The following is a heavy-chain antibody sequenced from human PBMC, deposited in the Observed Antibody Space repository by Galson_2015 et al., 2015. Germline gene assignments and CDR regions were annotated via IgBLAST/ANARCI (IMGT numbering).Heavy chain of an antibody. Sequence: LRLSCAPSLLTLSCIAMLWVRQAPGEGLVVVAVISYEGSNKYYADFVKGRFTISRDNSKNPLYLQMKSLRAEDTAVYYSVSFRITRGGIHVWGQGTTVTVSS. V-gene: IGHV3-30-3*01. J-gene: IGHJ6*02. CDR3: VSFRITRGGIHV. CDR2: ISYEGSNK. D-gene: IGHD3-10*01. CDR1: LLTLSCIA.